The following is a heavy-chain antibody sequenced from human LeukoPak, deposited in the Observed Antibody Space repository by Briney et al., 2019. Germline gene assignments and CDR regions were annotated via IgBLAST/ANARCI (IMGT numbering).Heavy chain of an antibody. Sequence: ASVKVSCKASGYTFTGYYMHWVRQAPGQGLEWMGWINPNSGGTNYAQKFQGRVTMTRDTSIGTAYMELSRLRSDDTAVYYCARDRGYSYGYFDYWGQGTLVTVSS. V-gene: IGHV1-2*02. D-gene: IGHD5-18*01. CDR2: INPNSGGT. CDR3: ARDRGYSYGYFDY. J-gene: IGHJ4*02. CDR1: GYTFTGYY.